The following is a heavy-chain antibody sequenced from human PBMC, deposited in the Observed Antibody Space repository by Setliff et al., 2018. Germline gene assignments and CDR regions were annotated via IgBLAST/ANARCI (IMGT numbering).Heavy chain of an antibody. J-gene: IGHJ4*02. D-gene: IGHD6-13*01. CDR3: ARAGLAAATRKGLLDY. CDR1: GYTLSRHY. V-gene: IGHV1-46*01. Sequence: ASVKVSCKATGYTLSRHYMHWARQAPGQGLEWMGIIHPGGGSSSSVQKFQGRVTMTRDTSTSTVYMELSSLTSEDTAVYYCARAGLAAATRKGLLDYWGQGTLVTVSS. CDR2: IHPGGGSS.